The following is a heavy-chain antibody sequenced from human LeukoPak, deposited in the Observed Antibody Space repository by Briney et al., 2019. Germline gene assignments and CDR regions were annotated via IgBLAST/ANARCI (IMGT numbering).Heavy chain of an antibody. CDR1: GFTFRTFA. CDR3: AKEAGSGWRYFDN. Sequence: PGGSLRLSCAASGFTFRTFAMDWVRKAPGKGLEWVAAIWFDGTEGPDKNYADSVRGRFLISRDDSKNTLFLRMNNLRAEDTAVYYCAKEAGSGWRYFDNWGQGTLVTVSS. V-gene: IGHV3-33*06. D-gene: IGHD6-19*01. CDR2: IWFDGTEGPDK. J-gene: IGHJ4*02.